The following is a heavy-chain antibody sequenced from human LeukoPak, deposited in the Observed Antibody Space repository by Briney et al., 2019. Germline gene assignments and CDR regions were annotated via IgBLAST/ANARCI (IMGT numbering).Heavy chain of an antibody. CDR3: AKPHSGYDWGFDY. D-gene: IGHD5-12*01. Sequence: PGGSLRLSCAASGFTVSSNYMSWVRQAPGKGLEWVSAISGSGGSTYYADSVKGRFTISRDNSKNTLYLQMNSLRAEDTAVYYCAKPHSGYDWGFDYWGQGTLVTVSS. J-gene: IGHJ4*02. V-gene: IGHV3-23*01. CDR1: GFTVSSNY. CDR2: ISGSGGST.